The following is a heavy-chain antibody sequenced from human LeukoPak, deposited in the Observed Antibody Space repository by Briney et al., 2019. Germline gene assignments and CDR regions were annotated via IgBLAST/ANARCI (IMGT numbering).Heavy chain of an antibody. J-gene: IGHJ4*02. V-gene: IGHV4-4*07. CDR1: GGSTSSYY. CDR3: ARDDYGKSDY. CDR2: IYTDGTT. Sequence: SETLSLTCTVSGGSTSSYYWSWIRQPAGKGLEWIGRIYTDGTTNYNPSLKSRVTMSVDTSKNQFSLKLSSVTVADTAVYCCARDDYGKSDYWGQGTLVTVSS. D-gene: IGHD4-17*01.